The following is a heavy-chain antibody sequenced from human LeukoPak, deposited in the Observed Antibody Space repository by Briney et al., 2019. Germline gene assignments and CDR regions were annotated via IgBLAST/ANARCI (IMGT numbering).Heavy chain of an antibody. Sequence: SETLSLTCDVYGGSFSGYYWTWIRQPPGQGLEWIGSIYYTGSTYYNLSLKSRVTISVDTSKNQFSLKLNSVTAADTAVYYCARGGGYCSGGSCYEVDYWGQGTLVTVSS. CDR2: IYYTGST. D-gene: IGHD2-15*01. CDR3: ARGGGYCSGGSCYEVDY. CDR1: GGSFSGYY. J-gene: IGHJ4*02. V-gene: IGHV4-34*01.